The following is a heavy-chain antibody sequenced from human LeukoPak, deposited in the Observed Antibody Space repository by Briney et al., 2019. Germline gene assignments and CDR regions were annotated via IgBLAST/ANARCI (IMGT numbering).Heavy chain of an antibody. CDR1: GFIVSDNY. D-gene: IGHD3-22*01. CDR2: LYSGGDT. J-gene: IGHJ5*02. V-gene: IGHV3-53*01. Sequence: PGGSLRLSCAASGFIVSDNYLSWVRQAPGEGLEWVSILYSGGDTYYADSVKGRFTISRDDSRNTLDLQMNSLRAEDTAVYYCANSPYYYDSSGYSLRWFDPWGQGTLVTVSS. CDR3: ANSPYYYDSSGYSLRWFDP.